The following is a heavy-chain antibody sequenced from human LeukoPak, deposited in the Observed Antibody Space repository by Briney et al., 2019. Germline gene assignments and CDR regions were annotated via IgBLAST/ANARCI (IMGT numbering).Heavy chain of an antibody. CDR3: ARVGGGNYYYYGMDV. J-gene: IGHJ6*02. CDR1: GGSISSYY. V-gene: IGHV4-59*01. CDR2: IYYSGST. D-gene: IGHD2-15*01. Sequence: SETLSLTCTASGGSISSYYWSWIRQPPGKGLEWIGYIYYSGSTNYNPSLKSRVTMSVDTSKNQFSLKLSSVTAADTAMYYCARVGGGNYYYYGMDVWGQGTTVTVSS.